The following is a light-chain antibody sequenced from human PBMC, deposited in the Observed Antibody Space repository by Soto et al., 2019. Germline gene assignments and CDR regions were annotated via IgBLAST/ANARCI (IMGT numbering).Light chain of an antibody. J-gene: IGKJ1*01. Sequence: EIVLPQSPATLSLSPGERATLSCGASQSVSSSYLAWYQQKPGLAPRLLIYDASSRATGIPARFSGSGSGTEFTLTISSLQSEDFAVYYCHHYNNWPRTFGQGTKVDIK. V-gene: IGKV3D-20*01. CDR2: DAS. CDR1: QSVSSSY. CDR3: HHYNNWPRT.